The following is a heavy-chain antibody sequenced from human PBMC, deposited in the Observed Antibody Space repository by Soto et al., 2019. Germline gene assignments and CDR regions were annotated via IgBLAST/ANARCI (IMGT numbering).Heavy chain of an antibody. J-gene: IGHJ4*02. CDR2: ISGSGGST. V-gene: IGHV3-23*01. CDR1: GFTFSSYA. Sequence: AGGSLRLSCAASGFTFSSYAMSWVRQAPGKGLEWVSAISGSGGSTYYADSVKGRFTISRDNSKNTLYLQMNSLRAEDTAVYYCAKDRAQHTLSSYGYIWGSYFLADDYWGQGTLVTVSS. D-gene: IGHD3-16*01. CDR3: AKDRAQHTLSSYGYIWGSYFLADDY.